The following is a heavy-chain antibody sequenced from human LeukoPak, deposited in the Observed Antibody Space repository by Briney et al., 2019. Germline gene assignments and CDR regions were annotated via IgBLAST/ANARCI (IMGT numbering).Heavy chain of an antibody. Sequence: ASVKVSCKASGYTFTSYAMHWVRQAPGQRLEWMGWINAGNGNTKYSQKFQGRVTITRDTSASTAYMELSSLRSEDTAVYYCARLGDYGFLYYGMDVWGQGTTVTVSS. J-gene: IGHJ6*02. CDR3: ARLGDYGFLYYGMDV. CDR1: GYTFTSYA. V-gene: IGHV1-3*01. CDR2: INAGNGNT. D-gene: IGHD4-17*01.